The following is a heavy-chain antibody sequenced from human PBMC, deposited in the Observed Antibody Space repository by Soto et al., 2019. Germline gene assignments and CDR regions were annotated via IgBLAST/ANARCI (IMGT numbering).Heavy chain of an antibody. CDR2: TYFRSKWYN. J-gene: IGHJ6*02. CDR1: GDSVSSDSAA. V-gene: IGHV6-1*01. D-gene: IGHD3-10*01. CDR3: ARGYFVSGTYGMDV. Sequence: SQTLSLTCVISGDSVSSDSAAWNWIRQSPSRGLEWLGRTYFRSKWYNDYVISLKGRIIINPDTSRNQFSLQLDSVTPEDTAVYYGARGYFVSGTYGMDVWGQGTTVTVSS.